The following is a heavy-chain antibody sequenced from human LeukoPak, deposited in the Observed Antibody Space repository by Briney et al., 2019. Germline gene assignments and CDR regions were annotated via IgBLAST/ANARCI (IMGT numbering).Heavy chain of an antibody. CDR3: ARRPWGLKGILRGDAFDI. CDR2: IYASGST. CDR1: GGSISSGSYY. V-gene: IGHV4-61*02. Sequence: PSQTLSLTCTVSGGSISSGSYYWSWIRQPAGKGLEWIGRIYASGSTNYNPSLKSRVTISVDTSKNQFSLKLSSVTAADTAVYYCARRPWGLKGILRGDAFDIWGQGTMVTVSS. J-gene: IGHJ3*02. D-gene: IGHD3-10*01.